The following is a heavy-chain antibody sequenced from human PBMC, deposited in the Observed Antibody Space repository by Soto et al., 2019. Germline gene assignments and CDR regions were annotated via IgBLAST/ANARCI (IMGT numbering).Heavy chain of an antibody. Sequence: SETLSLTCAVSGGSISSSNWWSWVRQPPGKGLEWIGEIYHSGSTNYNPSLKSRVTISVDKSKNQFSLKLSSVTAADTAVYYCVSFSAAIENYYYYYGMDVWGQGTTVTVSS. CDR1: GGSISSSNW. CDR3: VSFSAAIENYYYYYGMDV. J-gene: IGHJ6*02. CDR2: IYHSGST. D-gene: IGHD2-2*02. V-gene: IGHV4-4*02.